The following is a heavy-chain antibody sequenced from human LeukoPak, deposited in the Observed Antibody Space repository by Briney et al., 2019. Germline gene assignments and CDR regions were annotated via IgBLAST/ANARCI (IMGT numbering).Heavy chain of an antibody. CDR3: AREPAAGYCSSTSCLNWFDP. J-gene: IGHJ5*02. CDR2: ISSSCSTI. Sequence: GGSLRLSCAASGFTFSDYYMSWIRQAPGKGLEWVSYISSSCSTIYYADSVKGRFTISRDNAKNSLYLQMNSLRAEDTAVYYCAREPAAGYCSSTSCLNWFDPWGQGTLVTVSS. V-gene: IGHV3-11*01. CDR1: GFTFSDYY. D-gene: IGHD2-2*01.